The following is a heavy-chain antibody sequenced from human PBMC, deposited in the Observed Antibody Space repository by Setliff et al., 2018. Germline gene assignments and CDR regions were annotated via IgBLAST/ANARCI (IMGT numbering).Heavy chain of an antibody. CDR2: IYTSGST. Sequence: SETLSLTCTVSGGSISRGSYDWSWIRQPAGKGLEWIGRIYTSGSTNYNPTLKSRVTISVDTSKNQFSLKLSSVTAADTAVYYCARGGYSYGLGGFPLDYWGQGTLVTVSS. D-gene: IGHD5-18*01. CDR3: ARGGYSYGLGGFPLDY. CDR1: GGSISRGSYD. J-gene: IGHJ4*02. V-gene: IGHV4-61*02.